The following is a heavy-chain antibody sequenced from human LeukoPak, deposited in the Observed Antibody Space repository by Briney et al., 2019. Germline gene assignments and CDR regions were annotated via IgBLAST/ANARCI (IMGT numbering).Heavy chain of an antibody. J-gene: IGHJ3*02. V-gene: IGHV1-2*06. D-gene: IGHD3-22*01. CDR3: ARPYYESSGLYVDAFDI. CDR2: INPNSGGT. Sequence: ASVKVSCKASGYTFSDYYLHWVRLAPGQGLEWMGRINPNSGGTTYAQKFQGRVTMTRDTSIGTAYMELSSLRSDDTAVYYCARPYYESSGLYVDAFDIWGQGTMVTVSS. CDR1: GYTFSDYY.